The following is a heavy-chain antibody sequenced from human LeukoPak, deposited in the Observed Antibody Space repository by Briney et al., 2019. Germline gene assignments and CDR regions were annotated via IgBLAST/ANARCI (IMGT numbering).Heavy chain of an antibody. Sequence: SETLSLTCTVSGGSISSGDYYWSWIRQPPGKGLEWIGYIYYSGSTYYNPSLKSRVTISVDTSKNQFSLKLSSVTAADTAVYYCAGEVYGDYYYYYYYGMDVWGQGTTVTVSS. CDR3: AGEVYGDYYYYYYYGMDV. CDR1: GGSISSGDYY. J-gene: IGHJ6*02. D-gene: IGHD4-17*01. V-gene: IGHV4-30-4*01. CDR2: IYYSGST.